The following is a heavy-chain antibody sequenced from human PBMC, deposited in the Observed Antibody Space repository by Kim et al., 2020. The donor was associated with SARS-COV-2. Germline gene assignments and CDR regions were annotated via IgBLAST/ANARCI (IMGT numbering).Heavy chain of an antibody. D-gene: IGHD2-8*01. CDR1: GTPISSHY. J-gene: IGHJ4*02. CDR2: FYHSGSA. Sequence: SETLSLTCTVSGTPISSHYWSWFRQPPGKGLEWIGHFYHSGSADYNSPLKSRVIISADTSKSQLSLELSSATAADTAVYYCARNGGSYTFYFCGQGNLV. CDR3: ARNGGSYTFYF. V-gene: IGHV4-59*11.